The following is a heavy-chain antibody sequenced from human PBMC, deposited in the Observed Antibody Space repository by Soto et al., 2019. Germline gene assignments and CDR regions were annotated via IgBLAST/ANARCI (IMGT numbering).Heavy chain of an antibody. V-gene: IGHV1-69*02. CDR1: GGTFSSYT. Sequence: QVLLVQSGAEVKKPGSSVKVSCKASGGTFSSYTISWVRQAPGQGLEWMGRIIPILGIANYAQKFQGRVTITADKSTSTAYMELSSLRSEDTAVYYCASAAAGFYGMDVWGQGTTVTVSS. CDR3: ASAAAGFYGMDV. J-gene: IGHJ6*02. CDR2: IIPILGIA. D-gene: IGHD6-13*01.